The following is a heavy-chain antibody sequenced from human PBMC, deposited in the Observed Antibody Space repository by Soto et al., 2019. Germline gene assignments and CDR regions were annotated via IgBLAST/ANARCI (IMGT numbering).Heavy chain of an antibody. Sequence: SQTLSVTGTVSGGSLGSYYWSWIRQPPGKGLEWIGYIYYSGSTNYNPSLKSRVTISVDTSKNPFSLKLSSVTAADTAVYYCARHHDSWGQGTLVTVSS. CDR2: IYYSGST. CDR3: ARHHDS. V-gene: IGHV4-59*08. J-gene: IGHJ4*02. CDR1: GGSLGSYY.